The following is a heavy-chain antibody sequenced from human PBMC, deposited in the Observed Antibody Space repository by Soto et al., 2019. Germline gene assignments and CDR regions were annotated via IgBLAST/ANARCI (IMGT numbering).Heavy chain of an antibody. CDR1: GGSISSGDYY. Sequence: PSETLSLTCTVSGGSISSGDYYWSWIRQPPGKGQEWIGYIYYSGSTYYNPSLKSRVTISVDTSKNQFSLKLSSVTAADTAVYYCAREPYYDTPLAPDYWGQGTLVTVSS. V-gene: IGHV4-30-4*01. CDR3: AREPYYDTPLAPDY. CDR2: IYYSGST. D-gene: IGHD3-22*01. J-gene: IGHJ4*02.